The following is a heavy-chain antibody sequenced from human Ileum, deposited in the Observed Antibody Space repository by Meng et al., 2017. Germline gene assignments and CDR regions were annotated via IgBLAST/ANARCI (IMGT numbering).Heavy chain of an antibody. Sequence: GPGWLNPSGTLPLPCLVYGGSFSGYDWSWTRQPPGKGLEWIGEINHSGSTNYNPSLKSRVTISVDTSKNQFSLKLSSVTAADTAVYYCARQGYYDFWSGYRRTPSNWFDPWGQGTLVTVSS. CDR2: INHSGST. CDR1: GGSFSGYD. D-gene: IGHD3-3*01. CDR3: ARQGYYDFWSGYRRTPSNWFDP. V-gene: IGHV4-34*01. J-gene: IGHJ5*02.